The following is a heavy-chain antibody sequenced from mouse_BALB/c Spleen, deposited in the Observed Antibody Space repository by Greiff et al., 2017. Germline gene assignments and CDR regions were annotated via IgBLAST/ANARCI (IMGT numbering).Heavy chain of an antibody. CDR3: ASRGLLRAMDY. V-gene: IGHV5-17*02. CDR1: GFTFSSFG. CDR2: ISSGSSTI. D-gene: IGHD2-3*01. J-gene: IGHJ4*01. Sequence: DVHLVESGGGLVQPGGSRKLSCAASGFTFSSFGMHWVRQAPEKGLEWVAYISSGSSTIYYADTVKGRFTISRDNPKNTLFLQMTSLRSEDTAMYYCASRGLLRAMDYWGQGTSVTVSS.